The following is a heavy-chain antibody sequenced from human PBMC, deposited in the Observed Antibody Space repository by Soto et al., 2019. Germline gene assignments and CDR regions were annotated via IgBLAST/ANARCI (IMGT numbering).Heavy chain of an antibody. Sequence: SVKVSCKASGFTFINSAVQWVRQARGQRLEWIGWIVVDSGNTNYAQKFQERVTITRDMSTSTSYMKLSSLRSEDTAVYYCAADLARLPDAFDIWGQGTMVTVSS. CDR2: IVVDSGNT. CDR3: AADLARLPDAFDI. V-gene: IGHV1-58*01. CDR1: GFTFINSA. D-gene: IGHD5-12*01. J-gene: IGHJ3*02.